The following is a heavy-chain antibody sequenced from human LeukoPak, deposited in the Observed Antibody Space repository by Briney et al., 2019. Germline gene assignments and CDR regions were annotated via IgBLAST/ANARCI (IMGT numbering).Heavy chain of an antibody. CDR1: GFTFRSYS. Sequence: PGGSLRLSCTAPGFTFRSYSMNWVRQAPGKGLEWVSYISSSSSTIYYADSVRGRFTISRDNAKNSLYLQMNSLSAEDTAFYYCARDALQLTGNYVTRWWFDPWGQGTLVTVSS. J-gene: IGHJ5*02. CDR2: ISSSSSTI. D-gene: IGHD3-9*01. CDR3: ARDALQLTGNYVTRWWFDP. V-gene: IGHV3-48*01.